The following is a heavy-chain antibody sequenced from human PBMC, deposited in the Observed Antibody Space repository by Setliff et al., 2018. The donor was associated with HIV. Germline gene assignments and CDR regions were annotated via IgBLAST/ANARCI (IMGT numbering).Heavy chain of an antibody. CDR1: GGSINSTSYY. D-gene: IGHD3-22*01. J-gene: IGHJ4*02. CDR3: ARAPYYDYRGLAVYYFDY. Sequence: PSETLSLTCIVSGGSINSTSYYWGWIRQPPGQGLEWIGSISYSGDTFYNTSLKTRITISVDTSKNHLFLKVSSLTAADTAVYYCARAPYYDYRGLAVYYFDYWGQGTLVTSPQ. CDR2: ISYSGDT. V-gene: IGHV4-39*07.